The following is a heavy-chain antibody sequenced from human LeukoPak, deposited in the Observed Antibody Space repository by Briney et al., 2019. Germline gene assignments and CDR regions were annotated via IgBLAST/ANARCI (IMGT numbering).Heavy chain of an antibody. CDR1: GFTFSSYA. CDR2: ISGSGGST. V-gene: IGHV3-23*01. CDR3: TTNPYDRSGYHI. Sequence: GGSLRLSCAASGFTFSSYAMSWVRQAPGKGLEWVSAISGSGGSTYYADSVKGRFTISRDNSKNTLYLQMNSLKTEDTAVHYCTTNPYDRSGYHIWGQGTMVTVSS. J-gene: IGHJ3*02. D-gene: IGHD3-22*01.